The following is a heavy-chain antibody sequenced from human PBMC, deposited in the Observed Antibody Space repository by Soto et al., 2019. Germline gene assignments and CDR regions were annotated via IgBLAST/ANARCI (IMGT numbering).Heavy chain of an antibody. V-gene: IGHV4-39*01. CDR1: GGSISSSSYY. CDR3: ARRTGRSPYYFDY. J-gene: IGHJ4*02. D-gene: IGHD2-2*01. Sequence: QLQLQESGPGLVKPSETLSLTCTVSGGSISSSSYYWGWIRQPPGKGLEWIGIIDYSGTTYYNPSLKSRLPLSVDTSKNQFSLKLNSVTAADTAVYYCARRTGRSPYYFDYWGQGTLVTVSS. CDR2: IDYSGTT.